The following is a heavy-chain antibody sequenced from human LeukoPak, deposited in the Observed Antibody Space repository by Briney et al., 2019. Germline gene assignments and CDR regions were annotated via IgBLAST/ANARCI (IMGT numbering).Heavy chain of an antibody. CDR1: GGSISTYY. V-gene: IGHV4-59*08. CDR3: ARWYSGSGRNGWFDP. J-gene: IGHJ5*02. D-gene: IGHD3-10*01. CDR2: IYYSGST. Sequence: MPSETLSLTCTVSGGSISTYYWSWIRQPPGKGLEWVGYIYYSGSTNYNPSLKSRVTISVDTSKNQFSLKLSSVTAADTAVYYCARWYSGSGRNGWFDPRGQGTLVTVSS.